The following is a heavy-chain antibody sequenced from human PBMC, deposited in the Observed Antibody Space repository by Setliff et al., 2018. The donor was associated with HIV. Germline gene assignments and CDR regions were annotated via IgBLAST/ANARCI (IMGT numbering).Heavy chain of an antibody. CDR1: GFTFSNAW. CDR2: IKSKSDGGTT. Sequence: GGSLRLSCAASGFTFSNAWMSWVRQAPGKGLEWVGRIKSKSDGGTTDYAAPVKAKFTISRDDSKNTLYLQMNSLKTDDTAVYYCTGSQYCSGGSCYHNFDYWSQGTLVTVSS. D-gene: IGHD2-15*01. V-gene: IGHV3-15*01. J-gene: IGHJ4*02. CDR3: TGSQYCSGGSCYHNFDY.